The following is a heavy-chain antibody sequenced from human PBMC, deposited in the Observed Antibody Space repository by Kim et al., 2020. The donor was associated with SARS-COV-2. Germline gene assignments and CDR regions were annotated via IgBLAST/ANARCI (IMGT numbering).Heavy chain of an antibody. CDR2: ISAYNGNT. V-gene: IGHV1-18*01. D-gene: IGHD6-6*01. J-gene: IGHJ4*02. CDR1: GYTFTSYG. CDR3: ARVPSRGLSMSVSPGVDY. Sequence: ASVKVSCKASGYTFTSYGISWVRQAPGQGLEWMGWISAYNGNTNYAQKLQGRVTMTTDTSTSTAYMELRSLRSDDTAVYYCARVPSRGLSMSVSPGVDYWGQGTLVTVSS.